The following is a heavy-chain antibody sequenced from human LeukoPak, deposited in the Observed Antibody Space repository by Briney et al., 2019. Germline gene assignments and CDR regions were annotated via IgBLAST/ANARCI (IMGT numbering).Heavy chain of an antibody. CDR2: INTDGSIT. D-gene: IGHD3-10*01. CDR3: ARDRGPRTGFMVREAYDY. V-gene: IGHV3-74*01. Sequence: PGGSLRLSCAASGFTFSDYWIHWVRQAPGKGLVWVSRINTDGSITNYADSVKGRFSISRDNAKNTLYLKMSSLRAEETGVYYCARDRGPRTGFMVREAYDYWGQGTLVTVSS. J-gene: IGHJ4*02. CDR1: GFTFSDYW.